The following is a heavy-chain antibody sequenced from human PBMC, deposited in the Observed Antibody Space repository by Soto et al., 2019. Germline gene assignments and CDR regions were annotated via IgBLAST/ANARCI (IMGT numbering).Heavy chain of an antibody. CDR3: AKDRVKYFDWSGPNNWFDP. Sequence: GGSLRLSCAASGFTFSSYAMSWVRQAPGKGLEWVSAISGSGGSTYYADSVKGRFTISRDNSKNTLYLQMNSLRAEDTAVYYCAKDRVKYFDWSGPNNWFDPWGQGTLVTAPQ. CDR1: GFTFSSYA. J-gene: IGHJ5*02. D-gene: IGHD3-9*01. V-gene: IGHV3-23*01. CDR2: ISGSGGST.